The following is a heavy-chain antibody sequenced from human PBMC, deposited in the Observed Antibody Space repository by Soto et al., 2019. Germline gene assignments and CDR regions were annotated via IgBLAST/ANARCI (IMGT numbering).Heavy chain of an antibody. Sequence: SETLSLTCAVSGGSISSGGYSWSWIRQPPGKGLEWTGYIYHSGSTYYNPSLKSRVTISVDRSKKQSSLKVSSVTAADTAVYYWARIPSPWGQGTLVTVS. V-gene: IGHV4-30-2*01. D-gene: IGHD2-21*01. CDR3: ARIPSP. CDR1: GGSISSGGYS. J-gene: IGHJ5*02. CDR2: IYHSGST.